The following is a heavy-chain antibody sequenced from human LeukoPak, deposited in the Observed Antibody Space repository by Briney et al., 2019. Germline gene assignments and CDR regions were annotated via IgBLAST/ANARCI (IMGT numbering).Heavy chain of an antibody. D-gene: IGHD6-19*01. Sequence: ASVKVSCKASGYTFTSYDINWVRQATGQGLEWMGWMNPNSGNTGYAQKFQGRVTMTRNTSISTAYMELSSLRSEDTAVYYCARRGYSSGWYGYYYYYMGVWGKGTTVTISS. CDR3: ARRGYSSGWYGYYYYYMGV. CDR1: GYTFTSYD. J-gene: IGHJ6*03. CDR2: MNPNSGNT. V-gene: IGHV1-8*01.